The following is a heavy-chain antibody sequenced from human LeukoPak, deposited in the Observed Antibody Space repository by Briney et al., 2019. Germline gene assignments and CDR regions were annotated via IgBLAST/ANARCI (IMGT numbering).Heavy chain of an antibody. D-gene: IGHD2-8*01. CDR2: INPNSGVT. J-gene: IGHJ5*02. V-gene: IGHV1-2*02. Sequence: ASVKVSCKASGYTFTDYFLHWVRQAPGQGLEWMGCINPNSGVTNYAQKFQGRVTMTRDTSISTVYMELNRLSSDDTAVYYCARRGDEYDMLNDWFDPWGQGALVTVSS. CDR3: ARRGDEYDMLNDWFDP. CDR1: GYTFTDYF.